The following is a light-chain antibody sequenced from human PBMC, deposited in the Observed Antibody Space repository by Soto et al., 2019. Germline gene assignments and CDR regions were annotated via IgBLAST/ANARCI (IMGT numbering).Light chain of an antibody. CDR3: QQRSIWPT. Sequence: EIVLTQSPATLSLSPGERATLSCSASQSVSSYLAWYQQKPGQAPRLLIYDAYNRATGIPARFSGSGAGTDFTLPSSSLEPEDLAVYYCQQRSIWPTFGGGTKVEIK. J-gene: IGKJ4*01. CDR2: DAY. CDR1: QSVSSY. V-gene: IGKV3-11*01.